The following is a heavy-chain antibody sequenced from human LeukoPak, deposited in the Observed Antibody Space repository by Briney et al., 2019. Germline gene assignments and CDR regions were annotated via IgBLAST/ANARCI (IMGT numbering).Heavy chain of an antibody. Sequence: SETLSLTCAVYGGSFSGYYWSWIRQPPGKGLEWIGEINHSGSTNYNPSLKSRVTMSVDTSKNQFSLKLSSVTAADTAVYYCARILEYSSADWFDPWGQGTLVTVSS. CDR1: GGSFSGYY. J-gene: IGHJ5*02. V-gene: IGHV4-34*01. D-gene: IGHD6-6*01. CDR2: INHSGST. CDR3: ARILEYSSADWFDP.